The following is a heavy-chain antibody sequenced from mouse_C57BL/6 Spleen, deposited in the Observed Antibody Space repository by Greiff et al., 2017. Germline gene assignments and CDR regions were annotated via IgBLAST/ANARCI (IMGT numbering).Heavy chain of an antibody. CDR3: ARGDENYEGAWFAY. CDR2: ISSGSSII. J-gene: IGHJ3*01. V-gene: IGHV5-17*01. D-gene: IGHD2-4*01. CDR1: GFTFSDYG. Sequence: EVKLQESGGGLVKPGGSLKLSCAASGFTFSDYGMHWVRPAPEKGLEWVAYISSGSSIIYYAVTVKGRFTISRDNAKSTLFLQMTSLRSEDTAVYSCARGDENYEGAWFAYWGQGTMVTVSA.